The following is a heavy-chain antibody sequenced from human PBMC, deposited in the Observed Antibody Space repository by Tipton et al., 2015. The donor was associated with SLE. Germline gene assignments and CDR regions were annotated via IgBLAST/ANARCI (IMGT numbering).Heavy chain of an antibody. Sequence: QSGPEVKKPGASVKVSCKASGYTFTAYSMHWVRQDPGQRLEWMGSINVGNGNTHYSQKFQGRVTITTDTSASTAYMELSSLRSEDTAVYYCARDRQWLPDYWGQGTLVTVSS. CDR1: GYTFTAYS. CDR3: ARDRQWLPDY. V-gene: IGHV1-3*01. CDR2: INVGNGNT. J-gene: IGHJ4*02. D-gene: IGHD5-24*01.